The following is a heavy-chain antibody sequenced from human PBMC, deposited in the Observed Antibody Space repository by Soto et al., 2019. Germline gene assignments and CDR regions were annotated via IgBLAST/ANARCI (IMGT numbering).Heavy chain of an antibody. D-gene: IGHD6-6*01. Sequence: SVKVSCKASGGTFSSYAISWVRQAPGQGLEWMGGIIPIFGTANYAQKFQGRVTITADESTSTAYMELSSLRSEDTAVYYCASSRGYSSSSGFGNYWGQGTLVTVSS. CDR2: IIPIFGTA. CDR3: ASSRGYSSSSGFGNY. V-gene: IGHV1-69*13. J-gene: IGHJ4*02. CDR1: GGTFSSYA.